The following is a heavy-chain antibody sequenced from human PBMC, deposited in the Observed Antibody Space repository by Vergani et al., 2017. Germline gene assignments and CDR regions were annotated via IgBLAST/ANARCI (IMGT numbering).Heavy chain of an antibody. CDR3: AIVGYDILTGDKGLGAFDI. Sequence: QMQLVQSGPEVKKPGTSVKVSCKASGFTFTSSAMQWVRQARGQRLEWIGWIVVGSGNTNYAQKFQERVTITRDMSTSTAYMELSSLRSEDTAVYYCAIVGYDILTGDKGLGAFDIWGQGTMVTVSS. CDR1: GFTFTSSA. V-gene: IGHV1-58*02. D-gene: IGHD3-9*01. CDR2: IVVGSGNT. J-gene: IGHJ3*02.